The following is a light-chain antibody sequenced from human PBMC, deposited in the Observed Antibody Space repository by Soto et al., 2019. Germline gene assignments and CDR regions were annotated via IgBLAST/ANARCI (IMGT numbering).Light chain of an antibody. CDR2: GAS. V-gene: IGKV3-20*01. CDR1: QSISSRY. J-gene: IGKJ1*01. Sequence: EVVLPPSPATLSLSPGEAATLSCRASQSISSRYVAWYQQKPGQAPRLLIYGASNRATGVPDRVSGSGSGTDFTLTISRLEPEDFAVYYCQQYGSSPSFGQGTKVDIK. CDR3: QQYGSSPS.